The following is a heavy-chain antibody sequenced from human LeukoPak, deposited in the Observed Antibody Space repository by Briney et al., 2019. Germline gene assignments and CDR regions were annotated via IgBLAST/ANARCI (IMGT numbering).Heavy chain of an antibody. CDR1: GYSISSGYY. CDR3: ARDQFYRYMDV. V-gene: IGHV4-38-2*02. J-gene: IGHJ6*03. CDR2: IYHSGGT. Sequence: PSETLSLTCAVSGYSISSGYYWGWIRQPPGKGLEWIGSIYHSGGTYYNPSLKSRVTISVDTSKNQFSLKLSSVTAADTAVYYCARDQFYRYMDVWGKGTTVTVSS. D-gene: IGHD3-16*02.